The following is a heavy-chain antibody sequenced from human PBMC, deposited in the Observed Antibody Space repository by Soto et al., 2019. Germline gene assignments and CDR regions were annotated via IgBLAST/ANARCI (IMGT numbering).Heavy chain of an antibody. J-gene: IGHJ4*02. Sequence: EVQLVESGGGIVQPGGSLRLSCAASGFTFSSYWMHWVRQAPGKGLVWVSRINSDGSRTSYADSAKGRFTISRDNAKNAVDRKMNSLRAEDTAVYYCARGDGDYYDGNGYLGRHWGQGTLVTVAS. CDR3: ARGDGDYYDGNGYLGRH. V-gene: IGHV3-74*01. D-gene: IGHD3-22*01. CDR1: GFTFSSYW. CDR2: INSDGSRT.